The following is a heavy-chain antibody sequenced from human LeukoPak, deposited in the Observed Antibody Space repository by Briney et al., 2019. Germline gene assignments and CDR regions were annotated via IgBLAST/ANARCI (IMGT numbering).Heavy chain of an antibody. J-gene: IGHJ1*01. D-gene: IGHD6-13*01. CDR3: ARGHYSSTWYQAAEYFQH. V-gene: IGHV3-48*03. CDR1: GFTFSSYE. Sequence: GGSLRLSCAASGFTFSSYEMNCVRQAPGKGLEWVSYISSSGSTIYYADSAKGRFTISRDNAKNSLYLQMNSLRAEDTAVYYCARGHYSSTWYQAAEYFQHWGQGTLVTVSS. CDR2: ISSSGSTI.